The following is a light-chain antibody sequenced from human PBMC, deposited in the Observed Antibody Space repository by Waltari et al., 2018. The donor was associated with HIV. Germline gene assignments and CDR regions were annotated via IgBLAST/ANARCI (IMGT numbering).Light chain of an antibody. CDR2: EVS. CDR1: SSDVGGSNK. Sequence: QSALTQPPSASGSPGQPVTISCTGTSSDVGGSNKVSWNQRHPGKAPKLMIYEVSRRPSGVPDRFSGSKSGNTASLTVSGLQAEDEADYYCSSYAGSNTVVFGGGTKLTVL. J-gene: IGLJ2*01. V-gene: IGLV2-8*01. CDR3: SSYAGSNTVV.